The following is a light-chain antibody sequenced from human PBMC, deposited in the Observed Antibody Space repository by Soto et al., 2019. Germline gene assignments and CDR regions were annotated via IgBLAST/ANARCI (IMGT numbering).Light chain of an antibody. V-gene: IGKV3-20*01. CDR3: QQYVSSPQT. Sequence: EIVLTQSPGTLSLSPWERATLSCRASQSVSSSYLAWYQQKPGQAPRLLIYGASNRATGIPDRFSGSGSGTDFTLTISRLEPEDFAMYFCQQYVSSPQTFGQGTKVDIK. J-gene: IGKJ1*01. CDR2: GAS. CDR1: QSVSSSY.